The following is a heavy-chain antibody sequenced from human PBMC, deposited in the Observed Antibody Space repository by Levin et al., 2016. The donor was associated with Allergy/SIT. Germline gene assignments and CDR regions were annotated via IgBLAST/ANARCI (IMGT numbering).Heavy chain of an antibody. V-gene: IGHV1-24*01. Sequence: ASVKVSCKVSGYTLTELSMHWVRQAPGKGLEWMGGFDPEDGETIYAQKFQGRVTMTEDTSTDTAYMELSSLRSEDTAVYYCATVHCSGGSCSYYFDYWGQGTLVTVSS. CDR1: GYTLTELS. D-gene: IGHD2-15*01. CDR3: ATVHCSGGSCSYYFDY. CDR2: FDPEDGET. J-gene: IGHJ4*02.